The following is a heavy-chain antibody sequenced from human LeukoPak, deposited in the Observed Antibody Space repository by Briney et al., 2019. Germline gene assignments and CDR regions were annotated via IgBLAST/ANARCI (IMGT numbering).Heavy chain of an antibody. CDR3: AKEAADEYYFDY. Sequence: GGSLRLSCSASGFTFSGYGMNWVRQAPGKGLEWISYISISSTKIYYADSLKGRFTISRDNGENSLYLQMNSLRAEDTAVYYRAKEAADEYYFDYWGQGTLVTVSS. V-gene: IGHV3-48*01. D-gene: IGHD2-15*01. CDR1: GFTFSGYG. J-gene: IGHJ4*02. CDR2: ISISSTKI.